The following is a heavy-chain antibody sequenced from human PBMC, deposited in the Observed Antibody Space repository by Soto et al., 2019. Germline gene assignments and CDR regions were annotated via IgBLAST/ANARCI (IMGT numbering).Heavy chain of an antibody. Sequence: QITLKESGPPRVKPTQTLALTCTFSGFSLTTSGVGVGWIRKTPGKALEWLAFIYWDDDKRYNPSLKNRLTITKDTSKNQVVLIMAVMDPVDTATYFCAHRGYMYGNWDHGYFDYWGQGTLVTVSS. CDR2: IYWDDDK. CDR3: AHRGYMYGNWDHGYFDY. J-gene: IGHJ4*02. D-gene: IGHD5-18*01. V-gene: IGHV2-5*02. CDR1: GFSLTTSGVG.